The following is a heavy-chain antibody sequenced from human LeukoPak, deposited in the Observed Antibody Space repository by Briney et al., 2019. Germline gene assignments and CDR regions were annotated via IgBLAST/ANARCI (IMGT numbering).Heavy chain of an antibody. CDR1: GFTSSNAW. D-gene: IGHD3-3*01. CDR2: IKSKTDGGTP. V-gene: IGHV3-15*01. J-gene: IGHJ3*02. Sequence: GGSLRLSCAASGFTSSNAWMGGVRKAPGKGRGWVGRIKSKTDGGTPDYAAPVKGRFTISRDDSKNTLYLQMNSLKTEDTAVYYCTTDLAQDYDFWSGYYQPSAFDIWGQGTMVTVSS. CDR3: TTDLAQDYDFWSGYYQPSAFDI.